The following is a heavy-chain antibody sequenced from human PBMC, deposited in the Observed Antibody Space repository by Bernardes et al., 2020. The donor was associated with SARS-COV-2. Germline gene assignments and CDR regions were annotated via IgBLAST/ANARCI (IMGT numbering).Heavy chain of an antibody. CDR2: INHFGST. D-gene: IGHD3-16*01. J-gene: IGHJ6*02. V-gene: IGHV4-34*01. CDR1: GGSFSNYY. CDR3: RVGHDDGMDV. Sequence: SETLSLTCAVYGGSFSNYYWSWSRQPPGKGLEWIGEINHFGSTNYNPSLNSRVTISVDTSKNQFSLLCESEYYDYVWGSYGRVGHDDGMDVWGQGTTVTVSS.